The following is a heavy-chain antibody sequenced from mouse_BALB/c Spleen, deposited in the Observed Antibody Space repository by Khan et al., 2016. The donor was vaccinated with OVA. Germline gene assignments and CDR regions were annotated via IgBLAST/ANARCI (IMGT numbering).Heavy chain of an antibody. J-gene: IGHJ2*01. CDR2: INPYNDGT. V-gene: IGHV1S136*01. CDR1: GYTFTRYV. Sequence: IQLVQSGPELVKPGASVKMSCKASGYTFTRYVMHWVKQKPGQGLEWIGYINPYNDGTKYNEKFKGKATLTSDKSSSTAYMELSSLTSEDSAFYYCVRPGNRYERVFDYWGQGTTLTVSS. D-gene: IGHD2-14*01. CDR3: VRPGNRYERVFDY.